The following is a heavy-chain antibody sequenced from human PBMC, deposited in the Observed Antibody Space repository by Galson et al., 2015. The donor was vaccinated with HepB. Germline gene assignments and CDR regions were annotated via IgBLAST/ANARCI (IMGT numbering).Heavy chain of an antibody. CDR1: GFTFSSYA. J-gene: IGHJ4*02. CDR3: ASSVQHIVVVTAIPPAGY. CDR2: ISYDGSNK. D-gene: IGHD2-21*02. Sequence: SLRLSCAASGFTFSSYAMHWVRQAPGKGLEWVAVISYDGSNKYYADSVKGRFTNSRDNSKNTLYLQMNSLRAEDAAVYYCASSVQHIVVVTAIPPAGYWGQGTLVTVSS. V-gene: IGHV3-30*04.